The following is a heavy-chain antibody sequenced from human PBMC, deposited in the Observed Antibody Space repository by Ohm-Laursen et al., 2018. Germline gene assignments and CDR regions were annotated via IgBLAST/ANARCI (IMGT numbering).Heavy chain of an antibody. CDR2: ISWNSGSI. D-gene: IGHD2-15*01. V-gene: IGHV3-9*01. J-gene: IGHJ6*02. CDR1: GFTFDDYA. Sequence: SLRLSCAASGFTFDDYAMHWVRQAPGKGLEWVSGISWNSGSIGYADSVKGRFTISRDNAKNSLYLQMNSLRSEDTAVYYCARGRVDCSGGSCYTSPMDVWGQGTTVTVSS. CDR3: ARGRVDCSGGSCYTSPMDV.